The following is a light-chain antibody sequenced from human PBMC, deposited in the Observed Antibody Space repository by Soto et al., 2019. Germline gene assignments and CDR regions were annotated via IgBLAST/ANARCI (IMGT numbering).Light chain of an antibody. CDR1: TNAIGDYNY. J-gene: IGLJ1*01. V-gene: IGLV2-14*01. CDR2: EIS. CDR3: SSYTSTGTLYV. Sequence: QSALTMAPSVCGPPRQSITISCTGTTNAIGDYNYVSWYQQHPGEAPKIMIYEISKRPSGVSNRFSGSKYGNTASLTISGLQAEDEANYYCSSYTSTGTLYVFGTGTKVTVL.